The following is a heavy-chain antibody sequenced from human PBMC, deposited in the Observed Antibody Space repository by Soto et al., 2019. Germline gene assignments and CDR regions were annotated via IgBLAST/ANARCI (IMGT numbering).Heavy chain of an antibody. CDR3: ARGLSSSATFYHYYGMDV. Sequence: NPSETLSLTCAVYGGSFRGYHWSWIRQPPGKGLEWIGEINHSGSTNYNPSLKSRVIISLETSKNQFSLIPTSVTAADTAVYYCARGLSSSATFYHYYGMDVWGQGTTVTVSS. D-gene: IGHD6-6*01. J-gene: IGHJ6*02. V-gene: IGHV4-34*01. CDR2: INHSGST. CDR1: GGSFRGYH.